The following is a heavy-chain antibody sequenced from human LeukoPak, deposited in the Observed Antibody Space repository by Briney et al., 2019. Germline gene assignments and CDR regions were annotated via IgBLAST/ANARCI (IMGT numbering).Heavy chain of an antibody. CDR1: GFTFSSYW. D-gene: IGHD3-10*01. Sequence: PGGSLRLSCAASGFTFSSYWMSWVRQAPGKGLEWVANIKQDGSEKYYVDSVKGRFTISRDNAKNSLYLQMNSLRAEDTAVYCCARDGGVWFGEFDYWGQGTLVTVSS. J-gene: IGHJ4*02. CDR3: ARDGGVWFGEFDY. CDR2: IKQDGSEK. V-gene: IGHV3-7*01.